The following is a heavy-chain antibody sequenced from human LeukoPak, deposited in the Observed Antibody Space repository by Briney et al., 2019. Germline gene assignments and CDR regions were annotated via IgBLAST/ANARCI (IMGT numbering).Heavy chain of an antibody. CDR3: ARVGPYCGGDCYYDY. CDR2: IYYSGST. J-gene: IGHJ4*02. V-gene: IGHV4-59*01. CDR1: GGSISSYY. D-gene: IGHD2-21*02. Sequence: SETLSLTCTVSGGSISSYYWSWIRQPPGKGLEWIGDIYYSGSTNYNPSLKSRVTISVDTSKNQFSLKLSSVTAADTAVYYCARVGPYCGGDCYYDYWGQGTLVTVSS.